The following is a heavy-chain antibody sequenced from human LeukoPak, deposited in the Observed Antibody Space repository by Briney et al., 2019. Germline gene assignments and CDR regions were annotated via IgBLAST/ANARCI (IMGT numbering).Heavy chain of an antibody. CDR1: GYTFTGYG. V-gene: IGHV1-18*04. CDR2: ISAYNGNT. Sequence: ASVKVSCKASGYTFTGYGISWVRQAPGQGLEWMGWISAYNGNTNYAQKLQGRVTMTTDTSTSTAYMELRSLRSDDTAVYYCARARLRLGELSFWGQGTLVTVSS. D-gene: IGHD3-16*02. CDR3: ARARLRLGELSF. J-gene: IGHJ4*02.